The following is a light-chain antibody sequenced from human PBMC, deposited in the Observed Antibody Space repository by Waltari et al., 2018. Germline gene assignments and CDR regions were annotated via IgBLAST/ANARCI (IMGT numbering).Light chain of an antibody. CDR1: NLESTR. V-gene: IGLV3-21*02. CDR2: DDR. CDR3: QVWNSHDDHVV. J-gene: IGLJ2*01. Sequence: SFALTQPPSVSVAPGQTARIPCGGANLESTRVQWYQQRSGHAPVLVIYDDRDRPSGIPERFSGSNSENTATLTINNVEAGDEADYYCQVWNSHDDHVVFGGGTKLTVL.